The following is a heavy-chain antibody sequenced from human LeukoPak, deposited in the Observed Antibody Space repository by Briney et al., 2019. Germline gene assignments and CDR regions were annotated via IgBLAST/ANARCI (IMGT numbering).Heavy chain of an antibody. J-gene: IGHJ4*02. CDR3: AKGPLRGTAAAIDY. Sequence: GGSLRLSCAASGFTFNNYGMHWVRQAPGKGLEWVAVISYDGRNKHYPDSVKGRFTISRDISTDTLWLQMDSLRTEDTAVYYCAKGPLRGTAAAIDYWGQGALVTVSS. V-gene: IGHV3-30*18. CDR1: GFTFNNYG. CDR2: ISYDGRNK. D-gene: IGHD2-2*01.